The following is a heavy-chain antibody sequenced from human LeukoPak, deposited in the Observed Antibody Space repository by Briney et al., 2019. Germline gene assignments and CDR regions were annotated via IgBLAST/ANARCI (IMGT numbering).Heavy chain of an antibody. Sequence: PSETLSLTCAVYGGSFSGYYWSWIRQPPGKGLEWIGEINHSGSTNYNPSLKSRVTISVDTSKNQFSLKLSSVTAADTAVYYCAREEQAGSGSYFYDYWGQGTLVTVSS. D-gene: IGHD3-10*01. CDR1: GGSFSGYY. V-gene: IGHV4-34*01. CDR2: INHSGST. CDR3: AREEQAGSGSYFYDY. J-gene: IGHJ4*02.